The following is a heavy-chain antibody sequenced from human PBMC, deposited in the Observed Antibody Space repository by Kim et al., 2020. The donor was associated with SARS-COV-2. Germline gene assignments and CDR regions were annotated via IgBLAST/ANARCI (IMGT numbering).Heavy chain of an antibody. Sequence: GGSLRLSCAASGFTFSSYSMNWVRQAPGKGLEWVSSISSSSSYIYYADSVKGRFTISRDNAKNSLYLQMNSLRAEDTAVYYCASTHAGPGAPAEGGNYPGWGQGTLVTVSS. J-gene: IGHJ4*02. CDR2: ISSSSSYI. D-gene: IGHD4-4*01. V-gene: IGHV3-21*04. CDR1: GFTFSSYS. CDR3: ASTHAGPGAPAEGGNYPG.